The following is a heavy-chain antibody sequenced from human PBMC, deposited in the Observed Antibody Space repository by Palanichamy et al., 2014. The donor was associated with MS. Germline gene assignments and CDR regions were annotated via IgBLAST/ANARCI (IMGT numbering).Heavy chain of an antibody. CDR3: ARDWIMSYHAGAFDY. V-gene: IGHV1-2*02. CDR2: INPRTGDT. Sequence: QVQLVQSGADVKRPGASVTVSCKSSGYTFTDYHLHWVRQAPGQGLESMGWINPRTGDTFYAEKFRGRVILTRDTSISTAYMRLTGLTSDDTAVYYCARDWIMSYHAGAFDYWGQGSRVTVAS. J-gene: IGHJ4*02. CDR1: GYTFTDYH. D-gene: IGHD3-16*01.